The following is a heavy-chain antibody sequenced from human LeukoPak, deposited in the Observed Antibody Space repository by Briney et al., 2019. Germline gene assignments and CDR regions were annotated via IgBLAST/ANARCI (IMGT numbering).Heavy chain of an antibody. V-gene: IGHV1-18*01. J-gene: IGHJ4*02. CDR3: ARDQITRLAVTVLFDY. Sequence: GASVKVSCKASGYTFTSYGISWVRQAPGQGLEWMGWISAYNGNTNYAQKLQGRVTMTTDTSTSTAYMELRSLRSDDTAVYYCARDQITRLAVTVLFDYWGRGTLVTVSS. CDR1: GYTFTSYG. CDR2: ISAYNGNT. D-gene: IGHD2-21*02.